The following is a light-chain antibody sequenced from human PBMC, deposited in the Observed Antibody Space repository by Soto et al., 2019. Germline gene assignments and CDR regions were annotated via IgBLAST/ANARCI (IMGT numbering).Light chain of an antibody. CDR2: AAS. CDR3: LQDYTYPWT. Sequence: TQSPGTLSLSPGERATLSCRASQSVSSSYLAWYQQKPGKAPKLLIYAASTLQSEVPSRFSGSGSGTDFTLTISSLQPEDFATYYCLQDYTYPWTFGQGTKVEIK. V-gene: IGKV1-6*01. J-gene: IGKJ1*01. CDR1: QSVSSSY.